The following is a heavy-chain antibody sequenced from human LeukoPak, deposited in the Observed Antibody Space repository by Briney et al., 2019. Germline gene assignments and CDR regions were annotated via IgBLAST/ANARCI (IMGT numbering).Heavy chain of an antibody. V-gene: IGHV1-2*06. CDR2: INPNSGGT. Sequence: ASVKVSCKASGYAFTGYYMHWVRQAPGQGLEWMGRINPNSGGTNYAQKFQGRVTMTRDTSISTAYMELSRLRSDDTAVYYCARAIAARVGIDYWGQGTLVTVSS. J-gene: IGHJ4*02. CDR1: GYAFTGYY. CDR3: ARAIAARVGIDY. D-gene: IGHD6-6*01.